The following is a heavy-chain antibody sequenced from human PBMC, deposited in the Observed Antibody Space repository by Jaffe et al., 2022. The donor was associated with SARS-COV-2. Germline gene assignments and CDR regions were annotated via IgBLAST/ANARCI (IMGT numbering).Heavy chain of an antibody. D-gene: IGHD3-22*01. CDR1: GFTFSNAW. CDR2: IKSKTDGGTT. Sequence: EVQLVESGGGLVKPGGSLRLSCAASGFTFSNAWMSWVRQAPGKGLEWVGRIKSKTDGGTTDYAAPVKGRFTISRDDSKNTLYLQMNSLKTEDTAVYYCTTEWLFKEDDYGMDVWGQGTTVTVSS. CDR3: TTEWLFKEDDYGMDV. J-gene: IGHJ6*02. V-gene: IGHV3-15*01.